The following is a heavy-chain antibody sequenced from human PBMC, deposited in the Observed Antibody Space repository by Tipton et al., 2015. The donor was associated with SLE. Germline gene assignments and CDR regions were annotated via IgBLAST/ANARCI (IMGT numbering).Heavy chain of an antibody. V-gene: IGHV3-21*01. D-gene: IGHD6-19*01. J-gene: IGHJ2*01. CDR2: ISSSSSYI. Sequence: GSLRLSCAASGFTFDDYGMSWVRQAPGKGLEWVSSISSSSSYIYYADSVKGRFTISRDNAKNSLYLQMNSLRAEDTAVYYCARDSSGWPNWYFDLWGRGTLVTVSS. CDR3: ARDSSGWPNWYFDL. CDR1: GFTFDDYG.